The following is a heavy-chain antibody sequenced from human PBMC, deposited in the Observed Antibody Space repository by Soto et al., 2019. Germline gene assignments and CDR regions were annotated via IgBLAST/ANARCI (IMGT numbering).Heavy chain of an antibody. J-gene: IGHJ4*02. CDR3: ATVGPSSSWYYFDY. D-gene: IGHD6-13*01. CDR2: FDPEDGET. CDR1: GYTLTELS. Sequence: ASVKVSCKVSGYTLTELSMHWVRQAPGKGLEWMGGFDPEDGETIYAQKFQGRVTMTEDTSTDTAYMELSSLRSEDTAVYYCATVGPSSSWYYFDYWGQGTLVTVSS. V-gene: IGHV1-24*01.